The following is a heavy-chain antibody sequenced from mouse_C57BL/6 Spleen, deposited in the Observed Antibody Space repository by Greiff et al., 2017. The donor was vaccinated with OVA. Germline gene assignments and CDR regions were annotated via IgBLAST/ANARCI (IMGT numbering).Heavy chain of an antibody. Sequence: VKVEESGPGLVAPSQSLSITYTVSGFSLTSYGVHWVRQPPGKGLEWLVVIWSDGSTTYNSALKSRLSISKDNSKSQVFLKMNSLQTDDTAMYYCARHELEGAMDYWGQGTSVTVSS. CDR2: IWSDGST. V-gene: IGHV2-6-1*01. CDR1: GFSLTSYG. J-gene: IGHJ4*01. CDR3: ARHELEGAMDY.